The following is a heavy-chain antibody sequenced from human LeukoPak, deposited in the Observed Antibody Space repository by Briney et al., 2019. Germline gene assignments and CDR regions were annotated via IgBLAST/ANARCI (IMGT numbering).Heavy chain of an antibody. CDR1: GFTFNEYV. CDR3: AKDLGGMTTVTTLDY. Sequence: PGGSLTLSCAVSGFTFNEYVMSWVRQAPGKGLEWVSAISGSGGSTYYADSVKGRFTISRDNSKNTLYLQMNSLRAEDTAVYYCAKDLGGMTTVTTLDYWGQGTLVTVSS. D-gene: IGHD4-17*01. CDR2: ISGSGGST. V-gene: IGHV3-23*01. J-gene: IGHJ4*02.